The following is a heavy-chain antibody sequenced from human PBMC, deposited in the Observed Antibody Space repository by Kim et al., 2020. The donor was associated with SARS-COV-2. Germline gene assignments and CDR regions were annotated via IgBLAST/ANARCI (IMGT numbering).Heavy chain of an antibody. CDR1: GFTFSDYY. J-gene: IGHJ6*02. CDR3: ARDHSTYYYDSSGYYRALTPEYYYYGMDV. CDR2: ISSSSSYT. Sequence: GGSLRPSCAASGFTFSDYYMSWIRQAPGKGLEWVSYISSSSSYTNYADSVKGRFTISRDNAKNSLYLQMNSLRAEDTAVYYCARDHSTYYYDSSGYYRALTPEYYYYGMDVWCQGTTVTVSS. D-gene: IGHD3-22*01. V-gene: IGHV3-11*05.